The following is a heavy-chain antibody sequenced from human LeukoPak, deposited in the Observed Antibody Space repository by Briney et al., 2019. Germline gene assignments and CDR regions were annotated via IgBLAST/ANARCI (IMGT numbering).Heavy chain of an antibody. Sequence: SETLSLTCTVSVGSISSYDWSWIRQPAGKGLEWIGRMYSSGRTNYNPSLKSRVTMSVDTSKNQFSLKLSAVTAADTAVYYCARDRAVGYFDFWGQGTLVTVSS. CDR2: MYSSGRT. CDR3: ARDRAVGYFDF. D-gene: IGHD3-10*01. CDR1: VGSISSYD. J-gene: IGHJ4*02. V-gene: IGHV4-4*07.